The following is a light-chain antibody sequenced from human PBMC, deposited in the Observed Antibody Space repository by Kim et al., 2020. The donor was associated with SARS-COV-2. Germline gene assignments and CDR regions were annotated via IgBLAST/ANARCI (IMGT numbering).Light chain of an antibody. Sequence: VSPRQTAIITCSRDRLGDKYACWYQQKPGQAPVLGIYQDGKRPSGIPERFSGSNSGNTATLTISGTQAMDEADYYCQAWDSSTNWVFGGGTQLTVL. CDR2: QDG. V-gene: IGLV3-1*01. J-gene: IGLJ3*02. CDR3: QAWDSSTNWV. CDR1: RLGDKY.